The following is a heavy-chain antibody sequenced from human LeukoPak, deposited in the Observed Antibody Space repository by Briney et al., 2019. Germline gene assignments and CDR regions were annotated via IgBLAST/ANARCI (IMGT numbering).Heavy chain of an antibody. CDR2: IGGSGSPI. V-gene: IGHV3-11*01. J-gene: IGHJ5*02. CDR1: GFTFSDYY. CDR3: AREVRNWFDP. Sequence: GGSLRLPCAASGFTFSDYYMTWIRQAPGKGLEWVSYIGGSGSPIYYADSVKGRFTISRDNAKKSLYLQMNSLRAEDTAVYYCAREVRNWFDPWGQGTLVTVSS.